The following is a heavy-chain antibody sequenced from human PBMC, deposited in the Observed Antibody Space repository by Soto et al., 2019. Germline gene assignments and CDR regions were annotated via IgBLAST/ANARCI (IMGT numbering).Heavy chain of an antibody. V-gene: IGHV1-8*01. CDR2: MNPNSGNT. D-gene: IGHD3-10*01. CDR1: GYTFISHD. Sequence: QVQLVQSGAGVKMPGASVRVSCKASGYTFISHDISWVRQATGQGLEWMGWMNPNSGNTGYGQKFQGRVTMTRNTSTSTAYMELSSLRSDDTAVYYCARGRYAIRGAFIIGELDYWGHGSLVIVSS. CDR3: ARGRYAIRGAFIIGELDY. J-gene: IGHJ4*01.